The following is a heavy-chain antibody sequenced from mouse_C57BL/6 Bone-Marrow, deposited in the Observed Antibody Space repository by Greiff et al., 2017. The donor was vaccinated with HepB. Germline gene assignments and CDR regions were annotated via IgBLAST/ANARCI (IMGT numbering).Heavy chain of an antibody. V-gene: IGHV14-3*01. J-gene: IGHJ2*01. CDR1: GFNIKNTY. Sequence: EVQLQQSVAELGRPGASVQLSCTASGFNIKNTYMHWVKQRPEQGLEWIGRIDPANGNTKYAPKFQGKATITADTSSNTAYLQLSSLTSEDTAIYYCAPIYYGNYGKGYWGQGTTLTVSS. CDR3: APIYYGNYGKGY. D-gene: IGHD2-1*01. CDR2: IDPANGNT.